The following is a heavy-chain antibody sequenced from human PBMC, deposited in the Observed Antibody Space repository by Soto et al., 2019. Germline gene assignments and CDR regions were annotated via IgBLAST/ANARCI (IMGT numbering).Heavy chain of an antibody. CDR1: GDSISSHSHY. CDR3: AIRLGWPHHY. D-gene: IGHD3-16*01. J-gene: IGHJ4*02. V-gene: IGHV4-39*01. Sequence: QLQVHESGPGLVKPSETLSLTCSVSGDSISSHSHYWGWIRQPPGKGLEWIGSVYFSGRNYYNTSLETRAIMSPDLFKNLFPFGLTPVTAADTAVYYFAIRLGWPHHYGGKGTQVPVSS. CDR2: VYFSGRN.